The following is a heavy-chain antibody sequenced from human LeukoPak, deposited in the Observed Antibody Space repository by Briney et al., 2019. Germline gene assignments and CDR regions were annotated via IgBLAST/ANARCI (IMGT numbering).Heavy chain of an antibody. V-gene: IGHV1-69*04. CDR3: ARDHCVTPGCYEDYYYGLDV. Sequence: ASVKVSCKASGGTFSSYAISWVRQAPGQGLEWMGRIIPILGIANYAQKFQGRVTITADKSTSTAYMELSSLRSEDTAVYYCARDHCVTPGCYEDYYYGLDVWGQGTTVTVSS. D-gene: IGHD2-2*01. CDR2: IIPILGIA. J-gene: IGHJ6*02. CDR1: GGTFSSYA.